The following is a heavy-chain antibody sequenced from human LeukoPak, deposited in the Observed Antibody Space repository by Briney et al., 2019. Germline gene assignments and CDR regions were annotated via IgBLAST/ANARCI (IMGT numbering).Heavy chain of an antibody. V-gene: IGHV4-59*01. CDR2: IYYSGST. J-gene: IGHJ3*02. CDR1: GGSISSYY. D-gene: IGHD1-26*01. CDR3: ARDRVVGAPGAFDI. Sequence: PSGTLSLTCTVSGGSISSYYWSWIRQPPGKGLEWIGYIYYSGSTNYNPSLKSRVTISVDTSKNQFSLKLSSVTAADTAVYYCARDRVVGAPGAFDIWGQGTMVTVSS.